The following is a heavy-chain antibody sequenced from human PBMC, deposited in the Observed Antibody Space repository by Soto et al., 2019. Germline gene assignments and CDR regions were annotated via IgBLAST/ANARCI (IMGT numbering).Heavy chain of an antibody. Sequence: SETLSLTCAVSGGSLSSSSWWSWVRQPPGKTLEWLGEIFYSGSTKYNPSLNSRVTISADQSKNDFSLRLSSVTAADTAVYYCVHHGGVPYYHDFWGQGMLVTVS. CDR3: VHHGGVPYYHDF. CDR2: IFYSGST. V-gene: IGHV4-4*02. CDR1: GGSLSSSSW. D-gene: IGHD2-8*01. J-gene: IGHJ4*02.